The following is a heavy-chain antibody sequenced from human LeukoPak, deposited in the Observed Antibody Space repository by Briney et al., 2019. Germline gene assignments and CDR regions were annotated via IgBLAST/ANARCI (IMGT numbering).Heavy chain of an antibody. CDR3: AREGDSSSVGWFDP. D-gene: IGHD6-13*01. CDR2: IYHSGRT. V-gene: IGHV4-38-2*02. CDR1: GYSISSGYY. J-gene: IGHJ5*02. Sequence: SETLSLTCTVPGYSISSGYYWGWIRPPPGKGLEWIGSIYHSGRTYYNPSLKSRVTISVDTSKNQFSLKLSSVTAADTAVYYCAREGDSSSVGWFDPWGQGILVTVSS.